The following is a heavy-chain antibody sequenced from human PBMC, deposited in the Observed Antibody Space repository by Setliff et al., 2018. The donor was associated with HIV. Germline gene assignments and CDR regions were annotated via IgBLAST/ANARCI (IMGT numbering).Heavy chain of an antibody. J-gene: IGHJ4*02. D-gene: IGHD2-8*02. V-gene: IGHV3-23*01. Sequence: PGGSLRLSCAASGFTFSDYYMNWVRQAPGKGLEWVSAISSGGEIMFYADSVKGRFTISRDNSKNTLYLQMISLRADDTAVYYCAKSLLVAGNDYWGQGTLVTVSS. CDR3: AKSLLVAGNDY. CDR1: GFTFSDYY. CDR2: ISSGGEIM.